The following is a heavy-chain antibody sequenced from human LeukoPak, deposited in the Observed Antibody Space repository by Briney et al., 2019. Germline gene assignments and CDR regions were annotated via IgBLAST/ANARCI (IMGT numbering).Heavy chain of an antibody. CDR3: ARVAGWHWFDP. CDR2: IRPSGANT. Sequence: PGGSLRLSCAASGFTFSSYDMTWVRQTPGRGLEWVSSIRPSGANTYCGDSVKGRFTISGDNSKNTVYLQMNNMRVDDTAVYYCARVAGWHWFDPWGQGTLVTVSS. V-gene: IGHV3-23*01. D-gene: IGHD6-19*01. J-gene: IGHJ5*02. CDR1: GFTFSSYD.